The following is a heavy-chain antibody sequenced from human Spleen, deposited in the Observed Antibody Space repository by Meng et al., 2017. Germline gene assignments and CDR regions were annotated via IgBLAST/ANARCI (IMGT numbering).Heavy chain of an antibody. D-gene: IGHD6-13*01. CDR3: ARAPTRRAAAGTYYYYGMDV. CDR1: GGSISSSSYY. CDR2: IYYSGST. V-gene: IGHV4-39*07. J-gene: IGHJ6*02. Sequence: SETLSLTCTVSGGSISSSSYYWGWIRQPPGKGLEWIGSIYYSGSTYYNPSLKSRVTISVDTSKNQFSLKLSSVTAADTAVYYCARAPTRRAAAGTYYYYGMDVWGQGTTVTVSS.